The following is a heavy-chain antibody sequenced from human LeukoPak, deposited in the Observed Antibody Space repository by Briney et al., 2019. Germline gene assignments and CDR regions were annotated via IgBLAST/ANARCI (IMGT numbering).Heavy chain of an antibody. Sequence: GGSLRLSCAASGFTFTSYSMNWVRQAPGNGLKWLSSISTSSSYIYYAESVKGRFTISRDNTKISLYLQLNSLRSEQTAVSYFAKQASVNYAPRGAFDPSGHRNLVTASS. J-gene: IGHJ5*02. CDR3: AKQASVNYAPRGAFDP. CDR2: ISTSSSYI. D-gene: IGHD1-7*01. V-gene: IGHV3-21*01. CDR1: GFTFTSYS.